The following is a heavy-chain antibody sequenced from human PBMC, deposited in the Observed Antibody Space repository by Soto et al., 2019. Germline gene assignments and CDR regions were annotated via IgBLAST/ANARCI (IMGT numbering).Heavy chain of an antibody. CDR2: SRNKAKSYTT. Sequence: EEQLVESGGGLVQPGGSLTLSCAASGFTFSDYYVEWVRQAPGKGLEWVARSRNKAKSYTTDYAASVKGRFTISRDLSKNSLYLQMNNLKTEDTAVYYCSKLEGGWGQGTLVTVSS. CDR1: GFTFSDYY. D-gene: IGHD3-3*01. V-gene: IGHV3-72*01. J-gene: IGHJ4*02. CDR3: SKLEGG.